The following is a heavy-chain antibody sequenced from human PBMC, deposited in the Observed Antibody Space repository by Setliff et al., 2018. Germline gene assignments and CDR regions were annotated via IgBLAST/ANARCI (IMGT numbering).Heavy chain of an antibody. Sequence: GGSLRLSCAASGFTFSNYGMHWARQAPGKGLEWVAFIRYDGSNKSYADSVKGRFTISRDNSNNTLYLQMNSLRGEDTAVYYCARLALTGYDSSGYYYALDYYYYMDVWGMGTTVTVSS. V-gene: IGHV3-30*02. D-gene: IGHD3-22*01. J-gene: IGHJ6*03. CDR3: ARLALTGYDSSGYYYALDYYYYMDV. CDR2: IRYDGSNK. CDR1: GFTFSNYG.